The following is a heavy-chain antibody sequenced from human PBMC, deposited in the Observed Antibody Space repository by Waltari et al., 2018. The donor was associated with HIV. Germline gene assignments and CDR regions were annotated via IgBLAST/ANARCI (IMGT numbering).Heavy chain of an antibody. D-gene: IGHD1-1*01. J-gene: IGHJ6*01. CDR3: ARDTKQYAYYGMDV. CDR2: ISYDGTAK. CDR1: GLKFSNHA. Sequence: QVQLVESGGGVVQPGRSLRLSCAASGLKFSNHALHWVRQAPGKGLEWGTLISYDGTAKYYADSVKGRFTVSRDESKNTLYLQMNSLRSEDTAVYFCARDTKQYAYYGMDVWGQGTTVIVSS. V-gene: IGHV3-30*03.